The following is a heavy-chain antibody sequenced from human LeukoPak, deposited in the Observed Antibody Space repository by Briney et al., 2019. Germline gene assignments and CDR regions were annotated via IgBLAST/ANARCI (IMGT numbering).Heavy chain of an antibody. CDR1: GYTFTDYY. CDR3: ATLFIPIAAAGKLDY. D-gene: IGHD6-13*01. CDR2: VDPEDGEA. Sequence: ATVKISCKVSGYTFTDYYMHWVQQAPGKGLEWMGLVDPEDGEAIYVEKFQGRVTITADTSTDTAYMELSSLRSEDTAVYYCATLFIPIAAAGKLDYWGQGTLVTVSS. V-gene: IGHV1-69-2*01. J-gene: IGHJ4*02.